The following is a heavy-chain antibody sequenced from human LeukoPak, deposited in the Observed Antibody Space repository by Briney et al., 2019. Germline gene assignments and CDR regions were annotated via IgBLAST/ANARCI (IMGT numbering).Heavy chain of an antibody. CDR3: ARGTGSDSWYIDY. J-gene: IGHJ4*02. V-gene: IGHV4-4*07. D-gene: IGHD6-13*01. CDR2: IHSSGTT. Sequence: SETLSLTCTVSGGSISGYYWSWIRQPAGKPLEWIGRIHSSGTTNYNPSLKSRVTTSLDTSKNQFSLKLNSVTAEDTAVYYCARGTGSDSWYIDYWGQGTLVSVSS. CDR1: GGSISGYY.